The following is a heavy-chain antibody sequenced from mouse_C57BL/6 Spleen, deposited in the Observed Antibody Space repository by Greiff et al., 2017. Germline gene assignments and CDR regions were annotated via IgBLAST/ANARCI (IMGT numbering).Heavy chain of an antibody. J-gene: IGHJ2*01. CDR2: IGGYGST. V-gene: IGHV2-3*01. D-gene: IGHD3-3*01. Sequence: QVQLKESGPGLVAPSQSLSITCTVSGFSLTSYGVSWVRQPPGKGLEWLGEIGGYGSTNYHSATIYSLIISKDNSKSQVILILNSLQTDDTATYYGANHGTLPYYFDYWGQGTTLTVSS. CDR1: GFSLTSYG. CDR3: ANHGTLPYYFDY.